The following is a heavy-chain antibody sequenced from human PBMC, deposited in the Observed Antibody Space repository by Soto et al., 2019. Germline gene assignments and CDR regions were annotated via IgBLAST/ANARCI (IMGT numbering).Heavy chain of an antibody. CDR2: ISWNSGSI. CDR1: GFTFDDYA. V-gene: IGHV3-9*01. J-gene: IGHJ4*02. D-gene: IGHD3-22*01. Sequence: EVQLVESGGGLVQPGRSLRLSCAASGFTFDDYAMHWVRQAPGKGLEWVSGISWNSGSIGYADSVKGRFTISRDNAKNSLYLQMNSLRAEDTALYYCAKEAIQVYDSTAFDYWGQGTLVTVSS. CDR3: AKEAIQVYDSTAFDY.